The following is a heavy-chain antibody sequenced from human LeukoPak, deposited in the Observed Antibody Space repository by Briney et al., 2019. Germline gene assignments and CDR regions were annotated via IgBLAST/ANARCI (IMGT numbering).Heavy chain of an antibody. J-gene: IGHJ6*03. D-gene: IGHD3-22*01. V-gene: IGHV4-39*01. Sequence: SETLSLTCTVSGGSISSSSYYWGWIRQPPGKGLEWIGSIYYSGSTYYNPSLKSRVTISVDTSKNQFSLELSSVTAADTAVYYCARLFSDSVVVVVTNYYMDVWGKGTTVTVSS. CDR2: IYYSGST. CDR1: GGSISSSSYY. CDR3: ARLFSDSVVVVVTNYYMDV.